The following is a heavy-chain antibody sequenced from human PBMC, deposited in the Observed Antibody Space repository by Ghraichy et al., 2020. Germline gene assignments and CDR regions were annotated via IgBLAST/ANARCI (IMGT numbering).Heavy chain of an antibody. CDR1: GGTFSSYA. D-gene: IGHD6-19*01. V-gene: IGHV1-69*04. CDR3: ARDRGAVADQGGIDY. J-gene: IGHJ4*02. CDR2: IIPILGIA. Sequence: SVKVSCKASGGTFSSYAISWVRQAPGQGLEWMGRIIPILGIANYAQKFQGRVTITADKSTSTAYMELSSLRSEDTAVYYCARDRGAVADQGGIDYWGQGTLVTVSS.